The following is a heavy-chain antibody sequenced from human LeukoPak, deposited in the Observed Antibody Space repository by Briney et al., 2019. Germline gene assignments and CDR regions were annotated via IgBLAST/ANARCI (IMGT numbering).Heavy chain of an antibody. V-gene: IGHV4-38-2*02. J-gene: IGHJ4*02. CDR1: GYSISSGYY. D-gene: IGHD5-18*01. Sequence: SETLSLTCTVSGYSISSGYYWGWIRQPPGKGLEWIGYIYYSGSTYYNPSLKSRATISVDTSKNQFSLKLSSVTAADTAVYFCARGATAMLDYWGQGTLVTVSS. CDR2: IYYSGST. CDR3: ARGATAMLDY.